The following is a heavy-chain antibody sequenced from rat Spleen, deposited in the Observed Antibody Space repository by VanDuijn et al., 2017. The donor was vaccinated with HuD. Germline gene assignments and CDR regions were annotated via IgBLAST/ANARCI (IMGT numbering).Heavy chain of an antibody. V-gene: IGHV5-7*01. CDR2: ITYDGSST. CDR3: ARRHYGYTDYFDY. D-gene: IGHD1-9*01. CDR1: GFTFSNYD. J-gene: IGHJ2*01. Sequence: EVQLVESGGGLVQPGRSLKLSCAASGFTFSNYDMAWVRQAPTKGLEWVAIITYDGSSTYYRDSVKGRFTISRDNVESTLSLQMDSLRSEDTATYYCARRHYGYTDYFDYWGQGVMVTVSS.